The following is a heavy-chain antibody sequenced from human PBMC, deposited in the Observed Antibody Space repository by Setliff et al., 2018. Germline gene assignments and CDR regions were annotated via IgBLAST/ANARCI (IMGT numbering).Heavy chain of an antibody. D-gene: IGHD6-19*01. V-gene: IGHV4-30-4*08. Sequence: KASETLSLTCTVSGGSISRSSYYWGWIRQSPGKGLEWIGYIYFSGSTYYNPSLKSRVTLSLDTSKNQFSLKLNSVTAADTALYFCAREVAGTYHYFDPWGQGTLVTVSS. CDR1: GGSISRSSYY. CDR3: AREVAGTYHYFDP. CDR2: IYFSGST. J-gene: IGHJ5*02.